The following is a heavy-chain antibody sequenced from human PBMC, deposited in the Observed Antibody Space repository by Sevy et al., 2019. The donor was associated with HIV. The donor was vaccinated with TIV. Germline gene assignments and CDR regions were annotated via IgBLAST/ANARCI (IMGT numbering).Heavy chain of an antibody. J-gene: IGHJ5*02. D-gene: IGHD6-6*01. Sequence: SETLSLTCTVSGGSISSYYWSWIRQPPGKGLEWIGYVYYRGSTNDNPSLRSRVTISVDTSKNQFSLKLSSVTAADTAVYYCARASSSSKRGINWFDPWGQGTLVTVSS. V-gene: IGHV4-59*01. CDR2: VYYRGST. CDR3: ARASSSSKRGINWFDP. CDR1: GGSISSYY.